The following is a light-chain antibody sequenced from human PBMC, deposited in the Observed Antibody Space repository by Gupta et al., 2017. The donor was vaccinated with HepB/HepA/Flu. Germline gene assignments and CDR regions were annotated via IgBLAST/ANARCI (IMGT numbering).Light chain of an antibody. CDR2: WAS. J-gene: IGKJ4*01. CDR1: QDGLVSSNNKNY. Sequence: DVVMTQSPVSLAVSLGEGATINCKSIQDGLVSSNNKNYLAWHQQRPGQPPKLLIYWASTRESGVPDRFSGSGSGTDFTLTIDSLQAEDVAIYYCQQDDNHPITFGGGTKLEIK. CDR3: QQDDNHPIT. V-gene: IGKV4-1*01.